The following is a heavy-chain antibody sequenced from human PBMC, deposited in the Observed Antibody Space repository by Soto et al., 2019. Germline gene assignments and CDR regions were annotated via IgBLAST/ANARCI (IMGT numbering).Heavy chain of an antibody. J-gene: IGHJ6*02. V-gene: IGHV3-33*01. D-gene: IGHD1-1*01. CDR1: GFTFSSYG. CDR3: ARDRVQGYYYYYGMDV. CDR2: IWYDGSNK. Sequence: VGSLRLSCAASGFTFSSYGMHWVRQAPGKGLEWVAVIWYDGSNKYYADSVKGRFTISRDNSKNTLYLQMNSLRDEDTAVYYCARDRVQGYYYYYGMDVWGQGTTATVS.